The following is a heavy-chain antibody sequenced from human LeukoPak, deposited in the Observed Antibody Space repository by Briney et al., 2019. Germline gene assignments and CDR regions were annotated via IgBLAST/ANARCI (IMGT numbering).Heavy chain of an antibody. J-gene: IGHJ6*03. V-gene: IGHV1-69*02. CDR1: GGTFSSYT. Sequence: SVKVSCKASGGTFSSYTISWVRQAPGQGLEWMGRIIPILGIANYAQKFQGRVTITADKSTSTAYMELSSLRSEDTAVSYCASLGYCSSTSCLARDYYYYYMDVWGKGTTVTVSS. CDR2: IIPILGIA. CDR3: ASLGYCSSTSCLARDYYYYYMDV. D-gene: IGHD2-2*01.